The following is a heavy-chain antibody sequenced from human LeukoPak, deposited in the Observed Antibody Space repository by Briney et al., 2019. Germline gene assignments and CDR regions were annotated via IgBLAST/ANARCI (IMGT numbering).Heavy chain of an antibody. D-gene: IGHD2-15*01. CDR3: ARGSNDEDNAFDI. V-gene: IGHV6-1*01. J-gene: IGHJ3*02. CDR2: TYYRSKWYS. Sequence: SQTLSLTCAISGDSVSIHSAAWNWIRQSPSRGLEWLGRTYYRSKWYSDYALSVKSRITVNPDTSKNQFSLQLNSVTPEDTAVYYCARGSNDEDNAFDIWGQGTMVTVSS. CDR1: GDSVSIHSAA.